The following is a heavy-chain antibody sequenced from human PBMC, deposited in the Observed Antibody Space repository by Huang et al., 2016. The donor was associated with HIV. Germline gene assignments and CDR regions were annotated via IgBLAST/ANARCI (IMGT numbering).Heavy chain of an antibody. J-gene: IGHJ4*02. CDR3: AREGLQFIDS. D-gene: IGHD4-4*01. CDR2: GTHGGRKE. V-gene: IGHV3-30*04. Sequence: QVQLVQSGGGVVQPGSSLRLSCAASGFGFSSYTMHWVRQAPGKGLEWWATGTHGGRKEYYADSVRGRFTISRDNSRNTVDLQMNSPTTDDTAVYFCAREGLQFIDSWGQGTLVIVSS. CDR1: GFGFSSYT.